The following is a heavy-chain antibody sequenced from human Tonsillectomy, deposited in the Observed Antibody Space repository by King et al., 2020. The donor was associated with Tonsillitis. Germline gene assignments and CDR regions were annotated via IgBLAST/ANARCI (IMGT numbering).Heavy chain of an antibody. CDR2: IIPIFGTT. D-gene: IGHD1-26*01. Sequence: QLVQSGAEVEKPGSSVRVSCKSTGGTFSTYTISWVRQAPGQGLEWMGGIIPIFGTTNYAQKFQGRVTITADESTSTAYMELSGLRSEDTAVYYCAREWEATYYYYGMDVWGQGTTVTVSS. CDR1: GGTFSTYT. V-gene: IGHV1-69*01. CDR3: AREWEATYYYYGMDV. J-gene: IGHJ6*02.